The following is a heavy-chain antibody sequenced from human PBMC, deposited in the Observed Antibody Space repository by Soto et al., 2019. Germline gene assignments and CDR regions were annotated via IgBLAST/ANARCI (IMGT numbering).Heavy chain of an antibody. CDR3: ARARWGFGFDS. CDR2: VSYDGRTQ. J-gene: IGHJ3*02. Sequence: QVQLVHSGGGVVQPGRSLTLSCAASGFTFSDYAMHCIRQAPGKGLEWVAVVSYDGRTQHYADSVKGRFTISRDNSRNTFSLQMNGLKADDTAVYYCARARWGFGFDSWGQGTMVTVSS. CDR1: GFTFSDYA. D-gene: IGHD3-16*01. V-gene: IGHV3-30*01.